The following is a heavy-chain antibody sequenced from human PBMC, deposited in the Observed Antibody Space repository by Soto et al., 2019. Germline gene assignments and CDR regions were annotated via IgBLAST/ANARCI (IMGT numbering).Heavy chain of an antibody. D-gene: IGHD2-15*01. Sequence: GGSLRLSCAASGFTFSSYAMTWVRQAPGKGLEWVSTISGSGGSTYYADSVMGRFTISRDNSKNTLYLQMNSLRAEDTAVYYYAKDRYCSGGSCYSEWAFDIWGQGTMVTVSS. J-gene: IGHJ3*02. CDR1: GFTFSSYA. CDR2: ISGSGGST. CDR3: AKDRYCSGGSCYSEWAFDI. V-gene: IGHV3-23*01.